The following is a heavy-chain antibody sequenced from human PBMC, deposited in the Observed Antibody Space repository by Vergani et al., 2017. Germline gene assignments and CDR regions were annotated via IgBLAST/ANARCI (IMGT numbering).Heavy chain of an antibody. V-gene: IGHV3-33*01. J-gene: IGHJ5*02. CDR2: TWYDGNNK. CDR3: ARDLRLLYNRFDP. D-gene: IGHD1-14*01. Sequence: QVQLVESGGGVVQPGRSLRLSCAASGFTFNQYGMHWVRQAPGKGLEWVAVTWYDGNNKQYADSVKGRFTISRDNSNSTMYLQMNSLRDEDTGVYYCARDLRLLYNRFDPWGQGTLVTVSS. CDR1: GFTFNQYG.